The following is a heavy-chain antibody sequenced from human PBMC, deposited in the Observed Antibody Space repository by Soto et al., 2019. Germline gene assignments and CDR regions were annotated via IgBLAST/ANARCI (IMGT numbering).Heavy chain of an antibody. CDR1: GFTFSSYG. CDR3: ARDVSIGQQPAFDY. CDR2: IWYDGSNK. Sequence: GGSLRLSCAASGFTFSSYGMHWVRQAPGKGLEWVAVIWYDGSNKYYADSVKGRFTISRDNSKNTLYLQMNSLRAEDTAVYYCARDVSIGQQPAFDYWGQGTLVTVSS. D-gene: IGHD6-13*01. J-gene: IGHJ4*02. V-gene: IGHV3-33*01.